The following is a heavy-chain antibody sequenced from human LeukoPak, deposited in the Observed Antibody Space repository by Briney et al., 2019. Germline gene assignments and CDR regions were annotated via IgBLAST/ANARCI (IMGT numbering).Heavy chain of an antibody. CDR1: GFTLSTYS. V-gene: IGHV3-21*01. CDR3: ARSETSWNDEAAPFDY. D-gene: IGHD1-1*01. Sequence: GESLRLSCAASGFTLSTYSMNWVRQAPEKGLEWVSFISSSGRYICYADSVKGRFTISRDNDKNSLYLQMNSLRAEDTAVYYCARSETSWNDEAAPFDYWGQGTLVSVSS. J-gene: IGHJ4*02. CDR2: ISSSGRYI.